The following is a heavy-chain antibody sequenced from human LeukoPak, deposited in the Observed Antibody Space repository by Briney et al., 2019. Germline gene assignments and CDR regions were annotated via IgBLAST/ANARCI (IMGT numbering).Heavy chain of an antibody. CDR3: ARAPGGGASDY. CDR1: GGSISSSSYY. D-gene: IGHD1-14*01. V-gene: IGHV4-39*07. CDR2: IYYSGST. Sequence: SETLSLTCTVSGGSISSSSYYWGWIRQPPGKGLEWIGSIYYSGSTYYNPSLKSRVTISVDTSKNQFSLKLSSVTAADTAVYYCARAPGGGASDYWGQGTLVTVSS. J-gene: IGHJ4*02.